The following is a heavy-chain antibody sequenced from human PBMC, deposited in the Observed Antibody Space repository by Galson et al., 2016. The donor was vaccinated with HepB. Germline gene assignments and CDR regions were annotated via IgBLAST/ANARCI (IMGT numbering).Heavy chain of an antibody. CDR2: IYPDDSDT. D-gene: IGHD3/OR15-3a*01. V-gene: IGHV5-51*01. Sequence: QSGAEVKKPGESLKISCKGSTYSFNTYWIGWARQLPGKGLEWMGIIYPDDSDTRYSPSLRGQVTISADKSITTAYLQWSSLKASDTAMYYCARRTRGVAGTGFDYWGQGTQVTVSS. J-gene: IGHJ4*02. CDR3: ARRTRGVAGTGFDY. CDR1: TYSFNTYW.